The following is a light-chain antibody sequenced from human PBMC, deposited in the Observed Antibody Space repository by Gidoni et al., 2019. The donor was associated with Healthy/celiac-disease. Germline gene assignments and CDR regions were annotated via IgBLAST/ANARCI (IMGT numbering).Light chain of an antibody. V-gene: IGKV1-33*01. CDR1: QDISNY. CDR2: DES. Sequence: DIQMTQSPSSLSASVGDRVTITCQASQDISNYLNWYQQKPGKAPKLLIYDESNLETGVPSRFSGSGSGTDFTFTISSLQPEDIATYYCQQYDNLPGTTFXGXTKVEIK. J-gene: IGKJ4*01. CDR3: QQYDNLPGTT.